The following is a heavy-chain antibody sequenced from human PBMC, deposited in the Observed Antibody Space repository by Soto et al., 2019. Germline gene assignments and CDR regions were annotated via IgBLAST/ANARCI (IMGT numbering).Heavy chain of an antibody. V-gene: IGHV3-7*01. CDR3: VAWGTSTSNP. CDR2: TKPDGSEK. CDR1: GFIFNTHW. Sequence: EVQLLESGGGLVQPGGSLRLSCAASGFIFNTHWMSWVRQAPEKGLEWVAHTKPDGSEKYYVDSAKGRFTISRDNTRNSLYLQMNSLRADDTALYYCVAWGTSTSNPWGQGTLVTVSS. D-gene: IGHD3-16*01. J-gene: IGHJ5*02.